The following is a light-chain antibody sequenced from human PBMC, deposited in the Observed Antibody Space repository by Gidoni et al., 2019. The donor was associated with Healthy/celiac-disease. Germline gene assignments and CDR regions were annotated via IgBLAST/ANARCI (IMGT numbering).Light chain of an antibody. J-gene: IGLJ1*01. CDR2: SNN. V-gene: IGLV1-44*01. CDR3: AAWDDSLNGPRYV. Sequence: QSGLTQPPPASGPPGQRAPISCSGSSSNIGRNTVNWYQQLPGTAPKLLIYSNNQRPSGVPDRFSGSKSGTSASLAISGLQSEDEADYYCAAWDDSLNGPRYVFGTGTKVTVL. CDR1: SSNIGRNT.